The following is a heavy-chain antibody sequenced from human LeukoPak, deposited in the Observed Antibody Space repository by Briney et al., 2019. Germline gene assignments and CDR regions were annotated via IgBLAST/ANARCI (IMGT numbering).Heavy chain of an antibody. Sequence: PGGSLRLSCAASGFAFSSYWMSWVRQAPGKGLEWVSVIYTSGSTYYADSVKGRFTISRDNSQNTLDLQMNSLRTEDTAVYYCTKGLWAGVSAARDWGQGALVTVSS. CDR2: IYTSGST. D-gene: IGHD2-8*01. CDR3: TKGLWAGVSAARD. V-gene: IGHV3-66*01. CDR1: GFAFSSYW. J-gene: IGHJ4*02.